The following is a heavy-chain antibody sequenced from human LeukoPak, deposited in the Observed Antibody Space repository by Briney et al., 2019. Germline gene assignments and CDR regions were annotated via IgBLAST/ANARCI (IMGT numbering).Heavy chain of an antibody. D-gene: IGHD6-19*01. J-gene: IGHJ4*02. Sequence: PSETLSLTCAVYGGSFSGYYWSWIRQPPGKGLEWIGEISHSGSTNYNPSLKSRVTISVDTSKNQFSLKLSSVTAADTAVYYCARGKGGWYRPFDYWGQGTLVTVSS. CDR2: ISHSGST. CDR3: ARGKGGWYRPFDY. V-gene: IGHV4-34*01. CDR1: GGSFSGYY.